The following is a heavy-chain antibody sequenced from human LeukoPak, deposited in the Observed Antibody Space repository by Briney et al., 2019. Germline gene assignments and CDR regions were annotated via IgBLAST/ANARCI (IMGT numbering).Heavy chain of an antibody. V-gene: IGHV4-4*02. Sequence: SGTLSLTCAVSGGSISSSNWWSWVRQPPGKGLEWIGEIYHSGSTNYNPSLKSRVTISVDKSKNQFSLKLSSVTAADTAVYYCARNGRNMVRGVRGPRPLDYWGQGTLVTVSS. CDR1: GGSISSSNW. CDR2: IYHSGST. D-gene: IGHD3-10*01. CDR3: ARNGRNMVRGVRGPRPLDY. J-gene: IGHJ4*02.